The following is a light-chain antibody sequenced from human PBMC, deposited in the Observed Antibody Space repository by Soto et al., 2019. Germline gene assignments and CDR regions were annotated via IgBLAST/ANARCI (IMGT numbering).Light chain of an antibody. J-gene: IGKJ4*01. CDR3: LQRSNWPLT. Sequence: EVVLTQSPGTLSLSPGERATLSCRASQSVSSSDLAWYQQKPGQAPRLLMYDASSRATGIPDRFSGSGSGTDFTLTISSLEPEDFAVYYCLQRSNWPLTFGGGTKVDIK. CDR2: DAS. V-gene: IGKV3D-20*02. CDR1: QSVSSSD.